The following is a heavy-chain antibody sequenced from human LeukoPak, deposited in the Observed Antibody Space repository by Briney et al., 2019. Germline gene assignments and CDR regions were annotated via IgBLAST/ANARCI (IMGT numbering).Heavy chain of an antibody. J-gene: IGHJ4*02. CDR3: ARGGVLYYGSLDY. V-gene: IGHV4-39*07. CDR1: GGSISSSSYY. CDR2: TYYSGST. Sequence: SETLSLTCTVSGGSISSSSYYWGWIRQPPGKGLEWIGSTYYSGSTYYNPSLKSRVTISVDTSKNQFSLKLSSVTAADTAVYYCARGGVLYYGSLDYWGQGTLVTVSS. D-gene: IGHD2-8*01.